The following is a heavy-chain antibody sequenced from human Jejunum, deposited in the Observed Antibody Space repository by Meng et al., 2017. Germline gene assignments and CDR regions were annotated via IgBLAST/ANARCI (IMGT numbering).Heavy chain of an antibody. V-gene: IGHV2-5*02. CDR2: IYCDDDK. Sequence: QITLKESGPTLVIPTQTLTLTCHFSGFSLTTSGVGVGWIRQPPGKALEGLALIYCDDDKRYSPSLKNRLTIAKDTSKNQGVLTMTNMDPVDTATYYCARLPDYYDTSGYYGWGQGTLVTVSS. CDR3: ARLPDYYDTSGYYG. CDR1: GFSLTTSGVG. D-gene: IGHD3-22*01. J-gene: IGHJ4*02.